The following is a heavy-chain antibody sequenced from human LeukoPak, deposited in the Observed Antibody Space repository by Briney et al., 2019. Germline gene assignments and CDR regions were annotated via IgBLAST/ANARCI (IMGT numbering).Heavy chain of an antibody. CDR2: ITDSGGSS. V-gene: IGHV3-23*01. CDR1: GFIFSNYA. CDR3: AKGGLGQASGLDV. D-gene: IGHD3-10*01. Sequence: GGSLRLSCAASGFIFSNYAMTWVRQAPGKGLEYISSITDSGGSSYYADSVKGRFTLSRDNSSDTLYLHLNSLRAEDTALYYCAKGGLGQASGLDVWGQGTTVIVSS. J-gene: IGHJ6*02.